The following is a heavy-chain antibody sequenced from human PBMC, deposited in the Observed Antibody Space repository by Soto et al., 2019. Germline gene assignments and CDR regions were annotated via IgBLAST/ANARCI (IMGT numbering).Heavy chain of an antibody. CDR2: IYTSGTT. CDR1: GGSIRSNY. CDR3: AREGASGFGMDV. Sequence: SETLSLTCNVSGGSIRSNYWSWIRQPAGKALEWIGRIYTSGTTNYNPSPKSRATMLIDTSKNQFSLILSSVTAADTGVYYCAREGASGFGMDVWGQGTTVTVS. D-gene: IGHD1-26*01. J-gene: IGHJ6*02. V-gene: IGHV4-4*07.